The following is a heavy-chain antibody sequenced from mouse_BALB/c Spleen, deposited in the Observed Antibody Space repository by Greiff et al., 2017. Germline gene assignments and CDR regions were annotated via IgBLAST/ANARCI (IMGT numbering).Heavy chain of an antibody. CDR1: GYSITSDYA. D-gene: IGHD1-1*01. CDR2: ISYSGST. J-gene: IGHJ3*01. Sequence: EVQLQQSGPGLVKPSQSLSLTCTVTGYSITSDYAWTWIRQFPGNKLEWMGYISYSGSTSYNPSLKSRISITRDTSKNQFFLQLNSVTTEDTATYYCARSESSSLFAYWGQGTLVTVSA. CDR3: ARSESSSLFAY. V-gene: IGHV3-2*02.